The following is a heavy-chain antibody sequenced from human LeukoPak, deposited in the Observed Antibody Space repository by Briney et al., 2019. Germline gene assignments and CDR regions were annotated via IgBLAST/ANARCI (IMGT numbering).Heavy chain of an antibody. D-gene: IGHD2-2*01. V-gene: IGHV3-48*03. J-gene: IGHJ3*02. CDR2: ISSSGSTM. Sequence: QSGGSLRLSCAASGFTFSSYEMNWVRQAPGKGLECVSYISSSGSTMYCADSVKGRFTISRDNAKNSLYLQMNSLRAEDTAVYYCARDFHCSSNACYAPDAFDIWGQGTLVTVSS. CDR1: GFTFSSYE. CDR3: ARDFHCSSNACYAPDAFDI.